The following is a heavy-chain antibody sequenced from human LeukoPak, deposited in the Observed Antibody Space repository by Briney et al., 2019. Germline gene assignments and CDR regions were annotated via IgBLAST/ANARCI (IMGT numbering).Heavy chain of an antibody. D-gene: IGHD6-19*01. Sequence: SETLSLTCTVSGGSISNYYWSWIRQPAGKGLEWIGRIYSSGSTNFNPSLKSRVTMSVDTSKNQFSLKLRSVAAADTAVYYCAREGPGLYGAFDIWGQGTMVTVSS. CDR2: IYSSGST. J-gene: IGHJ3*02. V-gene: IGHV4-4*07. CDR3: AREGPGLYGAFDI. CDR1: GGSISNYY.